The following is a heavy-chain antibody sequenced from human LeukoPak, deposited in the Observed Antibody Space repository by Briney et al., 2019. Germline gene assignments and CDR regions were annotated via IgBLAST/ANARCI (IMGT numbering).Heavy chain of an antibody. D-gene: IGHD3-10*01. CDR3: ARDGFPTASMVRGIAEYYYYGMDV. CDR1: GFTFSSYA. V-gene: IGHV3-23*01. J-gene: IGHJ6*02. Sequence: QPWGSLRLSCAASGFTFSSYAMSWVRQAPGKGLEWVSTISGSGGSTYYADSVKGRFTISRDNSKNTLYLQMNSLRAEDTAVYYCARDGFPTASMVRGIAEYYYYGMDVWGQGTTVTVSS. CDR2: ISGSGGST.